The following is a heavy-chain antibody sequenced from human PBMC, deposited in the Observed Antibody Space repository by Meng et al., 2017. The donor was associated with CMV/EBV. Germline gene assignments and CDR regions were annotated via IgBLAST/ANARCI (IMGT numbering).Heavy chain of an antibody. CDR1: GFTFSSYS. Sequence: GESLKISCAASGFTFSSYSMNWVRQAPGKGLEWVSSISSSSSYIYYADSVKGRFTISRGNAKNSLYLQMNSLRAEDTAVYYCAREGFDYWGQGTLVTVSS. J-gene: IGHJ4*02. V-gene: IGHV3-21*01. CDR3: AREGFDY. CDR2: ISSSSSYI.